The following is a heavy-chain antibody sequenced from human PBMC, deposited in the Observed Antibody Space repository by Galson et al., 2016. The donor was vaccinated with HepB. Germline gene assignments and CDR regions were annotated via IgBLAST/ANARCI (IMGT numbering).Heavy chain of an antibody. CDR3: AKDGSYSGNLHGYFDY. CDR2: ISTRRTT. J-gene: IGHJ4*03. Sequence: SLRLSCAASGFVFSNLGLSWVRQAPGKGLEWVASISTRRTTYYSDSVQGRFTISRDNSNNTLYLQMNSLSGDDTALYYCAKDGSYSGNLHGYFDYWGQGTLVTVSS. D-gene: IGHD1-26*01. V-gene: IGHV3-23*01. CDR1: GFVFSNLG.